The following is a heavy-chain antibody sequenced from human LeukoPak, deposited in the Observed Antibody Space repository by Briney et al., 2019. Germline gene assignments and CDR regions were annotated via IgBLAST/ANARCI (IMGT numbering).Heavy chain of an antibody. J-gene: IGHJ4*02. D-gene: IGHD1-1*01. CDR1: GFTFSNYG. CDR2: VSGSGIST. V-gene: IGHV3-23*01. CDR3: AKDRTGGD. Sequence: PGGSLRLSCAASGFTFSNYGMTWVRQAPGKGLEWVSAVSGSGISTYYADSVRGRFTISRDNSKNTLYRQMNSLRVDDTAVYYCAKDRTGGDWGQGTLVTVSS.